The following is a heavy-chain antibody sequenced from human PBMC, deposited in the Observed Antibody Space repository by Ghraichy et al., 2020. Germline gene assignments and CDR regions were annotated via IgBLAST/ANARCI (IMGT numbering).Heavy chain of an antibody. CDR2: ISGSNGKT. CDR3: AKGGYYDYVWGAYRPLWD. V-gene: IGHV3-23*01. CDR1: GFTFTSEA. J-gene: IGHJ4*02. D-gene: IGHD3-16*02. Sequence: LSLTCAASGFTFTSEAMSWVRQTPGKGLEWVSVISGSNGKTYYGDSVKGRFTISRDNAKNTVDLQMNSLRAEDTAVYYCAKGGYYDYVWGAYRPLWDWGQGTLVTVSS.